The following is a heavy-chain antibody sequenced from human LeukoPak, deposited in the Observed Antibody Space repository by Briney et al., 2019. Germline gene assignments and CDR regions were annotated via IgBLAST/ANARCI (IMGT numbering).Heavy chain of an antibody. D-gene: IGHD3-10*01. CDR1: GYTLTELS. CDR2: INPNSGAT. Sequence: GASVKVSCKVSGYTLTELSMHWVRQAPGQGPEWMGWINPNSGATSYAQKFQGRVTMTRDTSISTAYMELSRLRSDDTAVYYCARETYGSGSYTDSWGQGTLVTVSS. CDR3: ARETYGSGSYTDS. J-gene: IGHJ4*02. V-gene: IGHV1-2*02.